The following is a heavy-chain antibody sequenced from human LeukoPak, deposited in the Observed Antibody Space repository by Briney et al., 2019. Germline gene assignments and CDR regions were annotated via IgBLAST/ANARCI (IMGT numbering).Heavy chain of an antibody. CDR1: GYTFSTYD. D-gene: IGHD3-9*01. CDR3: ARGHYDVLAASYKWTPDY. CDR2: IASAGDT. Sequence: AGGSLRLSCAASGYTFSTYDMHWVRQGAGKGLEWISSIASAGDTYYAGSAKGRFTTSRDNAKNSLSLQLNSLRVEDTAVYYCARGHYDVLAASYKWTPDYWGQGTLVTVSS. V-gene: IGHV3-13*04. J-gene: IGHJ4*02.